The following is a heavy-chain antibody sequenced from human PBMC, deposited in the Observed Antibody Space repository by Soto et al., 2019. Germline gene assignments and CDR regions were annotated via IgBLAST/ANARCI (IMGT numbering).Heavy chain of an antibody. D-gene: IGHD3-16*01. Sequence: EVQLVESGGGLVQPGESLRLSCEASGFTFSNHWMHWVRQAPGKGPVWVARIKTDGSSTNYADYVKGRFTVSRDNAKNTLFVQMNSLRVEDTAVYYCARNGHGVDYWGQGTLVTVSS. CDR2: IKTDGSST. CDR3: ARNGHGVDY. V-gene: IGHV3-74*01. J-gene: IGHJ4*02. CDR1: GFTFSNHW.